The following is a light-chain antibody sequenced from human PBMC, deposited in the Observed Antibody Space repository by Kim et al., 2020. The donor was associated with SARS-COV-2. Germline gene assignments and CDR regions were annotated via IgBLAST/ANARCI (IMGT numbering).Light chain of an antibody. CDR2: DNN. V-gene: IGLV1-51*01. CDR3: GTWDSSLSAVV. J-gene: IGLJ2*01. Sequence: GQKVTISCSGSNSNIGNNYVSWYQHLPGTAPKLLIYDNNKRPSGIPDRFSGSKSGTSATLGITGLQTGDEADYYCGTWDSSLSAVVFGGGTQLTVL. CDR1: NSNIGNNY.